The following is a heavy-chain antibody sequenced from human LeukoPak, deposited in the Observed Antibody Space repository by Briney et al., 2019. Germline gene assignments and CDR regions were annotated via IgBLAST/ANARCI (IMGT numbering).Heavy chain of an antibody. CDR1: GGSFSGYY. CDR3: ARESAGGSYPVI. V-gene: IGHV4-34*01. Sequence: SETLSLTCAVYGGSFSGYYWSWIRQPPGKGLEWIGEINHSGSTNYNPSLKSRVTISVGTSKNQFSLKLSSVTAADTAVYYCARESAGGSYPVIWGQGTLVTVSS. D-gene: IGHD2-15*01. J-gene: IGHJ4*02. CDR2: INHSGST.